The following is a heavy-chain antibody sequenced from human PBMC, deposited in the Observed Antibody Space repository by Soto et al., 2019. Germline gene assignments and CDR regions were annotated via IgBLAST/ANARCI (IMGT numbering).Heavy chain of an antibody. D-gene: IGHD5-12*01. V-gene: IGHV3-49*04. CDR3: TRDQTGYNSFYFDY. J-gene: IGHJ4*02. CDR2: IRSKAYGGTT. Sequence: GGSLRLSCTASGFTFGDYAMSWVRQAPGKGLEWVGFIRSKAYGGTTEYAASVKGRFTISRDDSKSIAYLQMNSLKTEYTAVYYCTRDQTGYNSFYFDYWGQGPLVTVS. CDR1: GFTFGDYA.